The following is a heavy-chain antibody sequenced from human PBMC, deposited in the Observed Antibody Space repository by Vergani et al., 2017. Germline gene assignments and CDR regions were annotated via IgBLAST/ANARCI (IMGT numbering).Heavy chain of an antibody. Sequence: QVTLKESGPALVKPTQTLTLTCTFSGFSLSTSGMRVSWIRQPPGKALEWLGRIDWDDDKFYCTSLKTRLTISKDTSKNQVVLTMTNMDPVDTATYYCARTGYGGNSVFDYWGQGTLVTVSS. CDR3: ARTGYGGNSVFDY. V-gene: IGHV2-70*04. D-gene: IGHD4-23*01. CDR1: GFSLSTSGMR. J-gene: IGHJ4*02. CDR2: IDWDDDK.